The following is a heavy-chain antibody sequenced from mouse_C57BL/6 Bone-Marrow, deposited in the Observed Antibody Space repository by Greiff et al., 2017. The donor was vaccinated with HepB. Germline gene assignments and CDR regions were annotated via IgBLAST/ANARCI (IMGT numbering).Heavy chain of an antibody. CDR3: ARKANWDQGNFDD. Sequence: QVQLQQSGAELVRPGASVKLSCKASGYTFTDYYINWVKQRPGQGLEWIARIYPGGGNTYYNEKFKGKATLTAEKSSSTAYMQLSSLTSEDSAVYSCARKANWDQGNFDDRGQGTTLTAAS. V-gene: IGHV1-76*01. D-gene: IGHD4-1*01. CDR2: IYPGGGNT. J-gene: IGHJ2*01. CDR1: GYTFTDYY.